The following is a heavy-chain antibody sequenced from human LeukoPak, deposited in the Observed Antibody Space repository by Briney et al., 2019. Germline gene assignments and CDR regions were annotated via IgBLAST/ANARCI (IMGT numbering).Heavy chain of an antibody. CDR2: IYFRDSDT. V-gene: IGHV5-51*01. Sequence: GESLKISCKGSGFSLTRHLIDWVRLMPGKGLEWTGIIYFRDSDTGYSPSFQGQVTISADKSISTAYLQWSSLKASDTAMYYCARLGYCTNGVCYRYYYYGMDVWGRGTTVTVSS. CDR1: GFSLTRHL. CDR3: ARLGYCTNGVCYRYYYYGMDV. D-gene: IGHD2-8*01. J-gene: IGHJ6*02.